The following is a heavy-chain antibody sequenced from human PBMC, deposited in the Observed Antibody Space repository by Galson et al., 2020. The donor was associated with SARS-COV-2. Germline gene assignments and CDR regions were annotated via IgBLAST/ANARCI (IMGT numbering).Heavy chain of an antibody. CDR2: INQDGSAK. J-gene: IGHJ4*02. CDR1: GFTFSSYW. CDR3: ARDCNNSECWSWAY. Sequence: GGSLRLSCTVSGFTFSSYWIKWIRQAPGKGLEWVAGINQDGSAKHYVDSVEGRFTISRDNAKNSVYLQMNSLRVEDTAVYFCARDCNNSECWSWAYWGQGTLVTVSS. D-gene: IGHD2-8*01. V-gene: IGHV3-7*01.